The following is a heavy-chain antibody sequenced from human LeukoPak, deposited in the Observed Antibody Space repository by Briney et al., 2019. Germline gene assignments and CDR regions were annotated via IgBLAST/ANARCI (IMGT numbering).Heavy chain of an antibody. J-gene: IGHJ4*02. CDR1: GYTFTSYG. Sequence: ASVKVSCKASGYTFTSYGISWVRQAPGQGLEWMGWISTYNGNTNYAQKLQGRVTMTTDTSTSTAYMELRSLRSDDTAVYYCARDEGVSSSSDWDYWGQGTLVTVSS. D-gene: IGHD6-6*01. V-gene: IGHV1-18*01. CDR2: ISTYNGNT. CDR3: ARDEGVSSSSDWDY.